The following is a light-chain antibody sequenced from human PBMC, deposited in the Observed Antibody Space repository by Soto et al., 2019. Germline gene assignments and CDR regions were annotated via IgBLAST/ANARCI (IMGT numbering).Light chain of an antibody. V-gene: IGKV3-20*01. CDR2: GSD. CDR1: QTFDSRY. Sequence: EIVLTQSPGTLSLSPDEKATLSCRASQTFDSRYLAWYQQNPGQAPGVLIYGSDIRAAGVPDRFSGSGSGTDFTLTISRLEPEDFAVYYCQHYGNSLLTFGGGTRWISN. J-gene: IGKJ4*01. CDR3: QHYGNSLLT.